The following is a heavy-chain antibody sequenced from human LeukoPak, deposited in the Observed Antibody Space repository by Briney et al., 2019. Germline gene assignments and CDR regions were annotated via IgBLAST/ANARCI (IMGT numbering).Heavy chain of an antibody. V-gene: IGHV1-18*01. CDR2: ISAYNGNT. Sequence: ASVKVSCKASGYTFTSYGISWVRQAPGQGLEGMGWISAYNGNTNYAQKLQGRVTMTTDTSTSTAYMELRSLRSDDTAVYYCARDFPSMTYSGGSCPLFDYWGQGTLVTVSS. CDR3: ARDFPSMTYSGGSCPLFDY. J-gene: IGHJ4*02. D-gene: IGHD2-15*01. CDR1: GYTFTSYG.